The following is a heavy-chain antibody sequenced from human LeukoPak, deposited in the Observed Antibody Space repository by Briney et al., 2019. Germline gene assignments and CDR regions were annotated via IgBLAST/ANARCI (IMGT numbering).Heavy chain of an antibody. CDR3: ARDSGTTGEVKFDP. D-gene: IGHD3-10*01. Sequence: SETLSLTCTVSGYSISSGYYWGWIRQPPGKGLEWIGSIYHSGSAYYNPSLKSRVTISVDTSKNQFSLKLSSVTAADTAVYYCARDSGTTGEVKFDPWGQGTLVTVSS. CDR1: GYSISSGYY. V-gene: IGHV4-38-2*02. CDR2: IYHSGSA. J-gene: IGHJ5*02.